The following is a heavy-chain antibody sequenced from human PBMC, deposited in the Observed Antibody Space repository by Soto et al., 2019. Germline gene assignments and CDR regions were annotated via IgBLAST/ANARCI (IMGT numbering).Heavy chain of an antibody. J-gene: IGHJ5*02. CDR1: GITFSTYW. CDR2: INSDGSTT. V-gene: IGHV3-74*01. D-gene: IGHD5-12*01. CDR3: AGGVATLLA. Sequence: EVQLVESGGGLVQPGGSLRLSCAASGITFSTYWMHWVRQVPGKGLVWVSRINSDGSTTSYADSVKGRFTISRDNAKNTLFVQMNSLRAEDTAVYYCAGGVATLLAWGQGTLVTVSS.